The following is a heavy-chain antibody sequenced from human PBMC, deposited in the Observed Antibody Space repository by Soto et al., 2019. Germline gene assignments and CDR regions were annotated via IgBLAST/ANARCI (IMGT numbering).Heavy chain of an antibody. V-gene: IGHV3-11*06. CDR3: ARAEEAYYFDY. CDR2: ISSSSSYT. J-gene: IGHJ4*02. Sequence: GGSLRLSCAASGFTFSDYYMSWIRQAPGKGLEWVSYISSSSSYTNYADSVKGRFTISRDNAKNSLYLQMNSLRAEDTAVYYCARAEEAYYFDYWGQGTLVTVSS. CDR1: GFTFSDYY.